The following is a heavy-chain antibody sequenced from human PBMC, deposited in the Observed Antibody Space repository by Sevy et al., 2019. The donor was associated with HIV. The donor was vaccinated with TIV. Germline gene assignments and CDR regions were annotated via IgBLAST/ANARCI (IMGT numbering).Heavy chain of an antibody. Sequence: GGSLRLSCSASEFTFSSYAMSWVRQAPGKGLEWVSSISGSGRFTYYADFVEGRFIISRENSKNTLSVQMNSLRAEDTAVYYCAKGFCSGATCPRDYYYYGMDVWGQGTTVTV. CDR1: EFTFSSYA. D-gene: IGHD2-15*01. CDR3: AKGFCSGATCPRDYYYYGMDV. J-gene: IGHJ6*02. CDR2: ISGSGRFT. V-gene: IGHV3-23*01.